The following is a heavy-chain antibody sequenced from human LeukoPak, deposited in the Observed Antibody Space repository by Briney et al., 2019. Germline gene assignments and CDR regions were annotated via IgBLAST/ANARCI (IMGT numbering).Heavy chain of an antibody. CDR2: IRSTGDT. V-gene: IGHV3-48*01. J-gene: IGHJ5*02. CDR3: ARDAGNSGYGCDL. Sequence: GGSLRLSCAASGFTFSSYAMSWVRQAPGKGLEWVSHIRSTGDTFYADSVKGRFTISRDNARNSLYLQMNSLRAEDTAMYYCARDAGNSGYGCDLWGQGTLVTVSS. D-gene: IGHD5-12*01. CDR1: GFTFSSYA.